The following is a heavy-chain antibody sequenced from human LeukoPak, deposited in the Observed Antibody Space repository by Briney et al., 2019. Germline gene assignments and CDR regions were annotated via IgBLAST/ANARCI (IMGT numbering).Heavy chain of an antibody. J-gene: IGHJ5*02. D-gene: IGHD6-13*01. CDR1: GFYFSGFS. CDR2: ILSDGSNT. Sequence: GRSLRLSCTASGFYFSGFSVHWVRQAPGGGPEWVAVILSDGSNTYYADSVRGRFTISRDNSKNTVYLQMNSLRAEDTAVYYCAKAISSSWSANEPWSQGTLVTVSS. V-gene: IGHV3-33*05. CDR3: AKAISSSWSANEP.